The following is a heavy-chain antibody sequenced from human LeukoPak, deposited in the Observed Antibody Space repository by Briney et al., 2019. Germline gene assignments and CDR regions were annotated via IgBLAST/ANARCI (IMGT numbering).Heavy chain of an antibody. CDR2: ISAYNGNT. V-gene: IGHV1-18*01. D-gene: IGHD2-2*01. CDR1: GYTFTSYG. Sequence: ASVKVSCKASGYTFTSYGISWVRQAPGQGLEWMGWISAYNGNTNYAQKLQGRVTMTTDTSTSTAYMELRSLRSDDTAVYYCARRRGYCSSTSCYFRAFDIWGQGTMVTVSS. CDR3: ARRRGYCSSTSCYFRAFDI. J-gene: IGHJ3*02.